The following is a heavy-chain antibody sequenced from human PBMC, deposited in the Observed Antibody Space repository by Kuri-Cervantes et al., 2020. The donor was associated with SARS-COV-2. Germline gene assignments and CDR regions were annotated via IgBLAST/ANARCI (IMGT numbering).Heavy chain of an antibody. J-gene: IGHJ5*02. CDR2: ISGSGGST. V-gene: IGHV3-23*01. D-gene: IGHD2-15*01. CDR1: GSTFSNAW. Sequence: GESLKISCAASGSTFSNAWMSWVRQAPGKGLEWVSAISGSGGSTYYADSVKGRFTISRDNSKNTLYLQMNSLRAEDTAVYYCAKGPDVVVVAATKFDPWGQGTLVTVSS. CDR3: AKGPDVVVVAATKFDP.